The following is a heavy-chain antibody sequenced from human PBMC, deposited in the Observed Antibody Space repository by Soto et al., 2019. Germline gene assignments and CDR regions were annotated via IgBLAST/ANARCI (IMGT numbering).Heavy chain of an antibody. CDR3: ARERGYSSSSSNGMDV. CDR2: IYYSGST. J-gene: IGHJ6*02. D-gene: IGHD6-6*01. CDR1: GGSVSSGSYY. Sequence: PSETLSLTCTVSGGSVSSGSYYWSWIRQPPGKGLEWIGYIYYSGSTNYNPSLKSRVTISVDTSKNQFSLKLSSVTAADTAVYYCARERGYSSSSSNGMDVWGQGTTVTV. V-gene: IGHV4-61*01.